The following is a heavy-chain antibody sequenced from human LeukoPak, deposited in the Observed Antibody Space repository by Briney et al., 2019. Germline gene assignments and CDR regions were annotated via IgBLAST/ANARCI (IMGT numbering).Heavy chain of an antibody. V-gene: IGHV1-2*02. CDR3: ARCGSRNYYNFDY. CDR2: INANSGGT. Sequence: ASGKVSCKASGYTFTCCYMHWVRQAPAQGLELMGWINANSGGTYYVQKFQGKLTMTRDTSIRTVYMELSSLRSDDTAVYYCARCGSRNYYNFDYWGQGTLVTVSA. J-gene: IGHJ4*02. D-gene: IGHD3-10*01. CDR1: GYTFTCCY.